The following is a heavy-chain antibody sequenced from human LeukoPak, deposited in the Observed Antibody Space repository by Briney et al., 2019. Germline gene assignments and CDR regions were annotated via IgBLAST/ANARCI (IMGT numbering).Heavy chain of an antibody. V-gene: IGHV3-30-3*01. CDR3: ARTKVFYGGNPIAYSWFDP. CDR1: GFTFSSYA. Sequence: PGGSLRLSCAASGFTFSSYAMHWVRQAPGKGLEWVAVISYDGSNKYYADSVKGRFTISRDNSKNTLYLQMSSLRSEDTAVYYCARTKVFYGGNPIAYSWFDPWGQGTLVTVSS. CDR2: ISYDGSNK. D-gene: IGHD4-23*01. J-gene: IGHJ5*02.